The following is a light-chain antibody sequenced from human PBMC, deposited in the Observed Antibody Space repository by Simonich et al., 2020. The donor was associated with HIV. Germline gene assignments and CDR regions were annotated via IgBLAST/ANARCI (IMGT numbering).Light chain of an antibody. Sequence: DIQMTQSPSSLSASVGDRVTITCRASHSISTYLNWYQQKPGKAPNLLIYAASSLQGGVPSRFSGSGSGTHFTLIISSLQPEDFATYYCQQSHYTPFTFGQGTKLEIK. J-gene: IGKJ2*01. CDR2: AAS. CDR3: QQSHYTPFT. V-gene: IGKV1-39*01. CDR1: HSISTY.